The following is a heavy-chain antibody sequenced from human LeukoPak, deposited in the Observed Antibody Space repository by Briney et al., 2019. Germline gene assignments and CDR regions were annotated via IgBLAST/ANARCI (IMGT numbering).Heavy chain of an antibody. D-gene: IGHD3-16*01. J-gene: IGHJ4*02. V-gene: IGHV1-2*06. Sequence: ASVKVSCKASGYTFTGYYMHWVRQAPGQGLEWMGRINPNSGGTNYAQKFQGRVTMTRDTSISTAYMELSSLRSEDTAVYYCARGLSRRPDPLPFDYWGQGTLVTVSS. CDR1: GYTFTGYY. CDR3: ARGLSRRPDPLPFDY. CDR2: INPNSGGT.